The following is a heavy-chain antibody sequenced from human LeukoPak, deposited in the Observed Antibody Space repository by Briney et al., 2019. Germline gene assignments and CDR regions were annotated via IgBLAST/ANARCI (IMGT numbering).Heavy chain of an antibody. CDR1: GFTFSSYA. V-gene: IGHV3-23*01. Sequence: PGGPLRLSCAASGFTFSSYAMSWVRQAPGKGLEWVSAISGSGGSTYYADSVKGRFTISRDNSKNTLYLQMNSLRAEDTAVYYCAKAPSSGWFRFGFDPWGQGTLVTVSS. CDR2: ISGSGGST. D-gene: IGHD6-19*01. CDR3: AKAPSSGWFRFGFDP. J-gene: IGHJ5*02.